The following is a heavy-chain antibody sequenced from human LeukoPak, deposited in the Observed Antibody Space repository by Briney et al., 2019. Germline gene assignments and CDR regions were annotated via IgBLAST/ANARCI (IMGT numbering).Heavy chain of an antibody. CDR1: GFTFDDYA. V-gene: IGHV3-9*01. J-gene: IGHJ6*02. CDR2: ISWNSGSI. D-gene: IGHD3-22*01. Sequence: PGGSLRLSCAASGFTFDDYAMHWVRQAPGKGLEWVSGISWNSGSIGYADSVKGRFTISRDNAKNSLYLQMNSLRAEDTALYYCARGLPVSSSGYYYGSVPYYHLAMDVWGQGTTVTVSS. CDR3: ARGLPVSSSGYYYGSVPYYHLAMDV.